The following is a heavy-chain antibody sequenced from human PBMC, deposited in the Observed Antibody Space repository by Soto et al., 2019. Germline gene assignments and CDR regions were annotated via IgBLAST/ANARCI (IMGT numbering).Heavy chain of an antibody. J-gene: IGHJ4*02. CDR1: GYTFTSYD. V-gene: IGHV1-8*01. CDR3: ASAVRSGFYFDY. CDR2: MNPNSGNT. Sequence: ASVKVSCKASGYTFTSYDIHWVRQATGQGLEWMGWMNPNSGNTGYAQKFQGRVTMTRNTSISTAYMELSSLRSEDTAVYYCASAVRSGFYFDYWGQGALVTVSS. D-gene: IGHD1-26*01.